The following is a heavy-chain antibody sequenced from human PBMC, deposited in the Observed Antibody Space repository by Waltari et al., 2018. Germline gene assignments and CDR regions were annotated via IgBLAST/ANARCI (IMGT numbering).Heavy chain of an antibody. CDR2: IRSSSSTI. CDR3: ARNSAAGGYFDY. Sequence: EVQLVESGGGLVQPGGSLRLSCAASGFTFSSYSMKWVRQAPGKGLEWVSYIRSSSSTISDAVSVKGRFTISRDHSQHSLDLQMNRLSAEDTAVYYCARNSAAGGYFDYWGQGTLVTVSS. V-gene: IGHV3-48*01. J-gene: IGHJ4*02. CDR1: GFTFSSYS. D-gene: IGHD6-13*01.